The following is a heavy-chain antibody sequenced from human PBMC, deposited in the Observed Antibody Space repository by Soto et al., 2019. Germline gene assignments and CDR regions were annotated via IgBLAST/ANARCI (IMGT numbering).Heavy chain of an antibody. CDR2: ISSSSSYI. V-gene: IGHV3-21*01. CDR3: AGVGGVVVAATTRTHFDY. CDR1: GFTFSSYS. D-gene: IGHD2-15*01. Sequence: EVQLVESGGGLVKPGGSLRLSCAASGFTFSSYSMNWVRQAPGKGLEWVSSISSSSSYIYYADSVKGRFTISRDNAKNSLYLQMNSLRDEDTAVYYCAGVGGVVVAATTRTHFDYWGQGTLVTVSS. J-gene: IGHJ4*02.